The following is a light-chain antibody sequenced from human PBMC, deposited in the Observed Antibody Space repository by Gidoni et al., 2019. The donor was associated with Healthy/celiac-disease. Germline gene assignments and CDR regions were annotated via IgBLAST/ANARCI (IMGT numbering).Light chain of an antibody. CDR1: QSVSNN. V-gene: IGKV3-15*01. CDR2: GAS. CDR3: QQYNNWPSIT. Sequence: EIVMMQSPATLSVSPVERATLSCRASQSVSNNLAWYQHKPGQGPRLLIYGASTRATGIPARFSGSGSGTDFTLTISSLQSEDFAVYYCQQYNNWPSITFGQGTRLEIK. J-gene: IGKJ5*01.